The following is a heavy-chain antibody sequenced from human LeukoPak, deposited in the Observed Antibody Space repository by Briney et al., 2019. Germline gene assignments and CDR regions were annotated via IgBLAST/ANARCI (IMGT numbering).Heavy chain of an antibody. CDR2: IIPIFGTA. D-gene: IGHD2-21*02. CDR3: ARVDCGGDCNWFDP. V-gene: IGHV1-69*13. CDR1: GGTFSSYA. J-gene: IGHJ5*02. Sequence: ASVKVSCKASGGTFSSYAISWVRQAPGQGLEWMGGIIPIFGTANYAQKFQGRVTITADESTSTAYMELSSLGSEDTAVYYCARVDCGGDCNWFDPWGQGTLVTVSS.